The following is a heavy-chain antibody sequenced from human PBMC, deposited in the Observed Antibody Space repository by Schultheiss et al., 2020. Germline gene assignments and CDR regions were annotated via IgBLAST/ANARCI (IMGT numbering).Heavy chain of an antibody. Sequence: SETLSLTCTVSGGSISRGDYYWSWIRQPPGKGLEWIGYIYYSGSTYYNPSLKSRVTISVDTSKNQFSLKLSSVTAADTAVYYCATRPYSSGWLYWGQGTLVTVSS. CDR2: IYYSGST. CDR1: GGSISRGDYY. V-gene: IGHV4-30-4*01. D-gene: IGHD6-19*01. CDR3: ATRPYSSGWLY. J-gene: IGHJ4*02.